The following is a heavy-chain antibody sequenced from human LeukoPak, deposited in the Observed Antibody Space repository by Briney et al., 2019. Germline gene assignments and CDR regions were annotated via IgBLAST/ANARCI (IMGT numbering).Heavy chain of an antibody. Sequence: ASVKVSCKASGYAFTSYGISWVRQAPGQGLEWMGIINPSGGSTSYAQKFQGRVTMTRDTSTSTVYMELSSLRSEDTAVYYCARDFSGGSCYWGQGTPVTVSS. CDR2: INPSGGST. D-gene: IGHD2-15*01. CDR1: GYAFTSYG. V-gene: IGHV1-46*01. CDR3: ARDFSGGSCY. J-gene: IGHJ4*02.